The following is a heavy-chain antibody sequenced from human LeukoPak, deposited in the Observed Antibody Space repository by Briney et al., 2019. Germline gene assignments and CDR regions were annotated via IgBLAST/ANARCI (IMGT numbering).Heavy chain of an antibody. CDR3: ARHWSHSVAQFGRYYWFDP. CDR2: VDTSGRT. Sequence: SETLSLTCTVSGGSISGYYWSWIRQPAGKGLEWIGHVDTSGRTNYNSSLMSRVTMSVDTSKDQFSLRLTSVTAADTAVYYCARHWSHSVAQFGRYYWFDPWGQGTQVTVSS. CDR1: GGSISGYY. V-gene: IGHV4-4*07. D-gene: IGHD2-15*01. J-gene: IGHJ5*02.